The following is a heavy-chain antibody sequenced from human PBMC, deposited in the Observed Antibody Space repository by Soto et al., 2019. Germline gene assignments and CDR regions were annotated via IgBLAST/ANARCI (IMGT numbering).Heavy chain of an antibody. V-gene: IGHV1-69*01. D-gene: IGHD3-9*01. CDR1: EGTFSSYA. CDR3: AREGTYYDISRGGCLDY. Sequence: QVQLVQSGAEVKKPGSSVKVSCKASEGTFSSYAISWVRQAPGHGLEWMGGVIPIFGTANYAQKFQGRVTITADESTSTADMELSSLISEDTAVYYCAREGTYYDISRGGCLDYWGQGTLVTVSS. CDR2: VIPIFGTA. J-gene: IGHJ4*02.